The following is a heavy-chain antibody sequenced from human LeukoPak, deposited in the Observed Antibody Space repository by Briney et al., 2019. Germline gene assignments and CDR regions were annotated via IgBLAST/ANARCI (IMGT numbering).Heavy chain of an antibody. J-gene: IGHJ4*02. CDR2: ISWNSGDI. D-gene: IGHD3-10*01. Sequence: SGGSLRLSCEAPGFVFYDYAMHWVRHVPGKGLEWVSGISWNSGDIAYADSVKGRFTISRDNAKNSPYLQMYSLRPQDTALYFCARAQSKESDDSGSFYRHFDYWGRGTLVTVSS. V-gene: IGHV3-9*01. CDR3: ARAQSKESDDSGSFYRHFDY. CDR1: GFVFYDYA.